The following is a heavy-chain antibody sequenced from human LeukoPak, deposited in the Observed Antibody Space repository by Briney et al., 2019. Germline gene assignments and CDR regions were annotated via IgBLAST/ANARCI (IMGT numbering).Heavy chain of an antibody. CDR1: GYTFTGYY. Sequence: ASVPDPFTSSGYTFTGYYMHWVRQAPGQGLEWMGWINPNSGGTNYAQKFQGRVTMTRDTSISTAYMELSRLRSDDTAVYYCARIVRGYPGWGQGTLVTVSS. CDR3: ARIVRGYPG. J-gene: IGHJ4*02. D-gene: IGHD3-22*01. CDR2: INPNSGGT. V-gene: IGHV1-2*02.